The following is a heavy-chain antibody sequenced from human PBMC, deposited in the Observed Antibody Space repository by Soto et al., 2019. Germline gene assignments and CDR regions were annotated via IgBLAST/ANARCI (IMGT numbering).Heavy chain of an antibody. CDR1: GFTFSSYA. CDR3: AKSVGATTYYGMDV. J-gene: IGHJ6*02. D-gene: IGHD1-26*01. Sequence: GGSLRLSCAASGFTFSSYAMSWVRQAPGKGLEWVSAISGSGGSTYYADSVKGRFTISRDNSKNTLYLQMNSLRAEDTAVYYCAKSVGATTYYGMDVWGQGTTVTVSS. V-gene: IGHV3-23*01. CDR2: ISGSGGST.